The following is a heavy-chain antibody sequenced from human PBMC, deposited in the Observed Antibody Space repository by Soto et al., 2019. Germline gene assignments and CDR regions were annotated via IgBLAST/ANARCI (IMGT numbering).Heavy chain of an antibody. CDR2: ISSSSSTI. J-gene: IGHJ4*01. Sequence: PGGSLRLSCAASGFTFSSYSMNWVRQAPGKGLEWVSYISSSSSTINYAEPVKGRFTISRDNAKNSLYLQKNSLRAEDTAVFYXSXXXXPVDFDHWGXXXLVTXS. CDR3: SXXXXPVDFDH. CDR1: GFTFSSYS. V-gene: IGHV3-48*01.